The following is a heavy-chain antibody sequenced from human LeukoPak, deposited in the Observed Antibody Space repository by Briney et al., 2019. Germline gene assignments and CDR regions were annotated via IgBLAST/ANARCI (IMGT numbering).Heavy chain of an antibody. J-gene: IGHJ5*02. Sequence: SETLSLTCAVYGGSFSGYYWSWIRQPPGKGLEWIGEINHSGSTNYNPSLKSRVTISVDTSKNQFSLKLSSVTAADTAVYYCAKYVSTGWLDPWGQGTLVTVSS. V-gene: IGHV4-34*01. D-gene: IGHD3-16*01. CDR2: INHSGST. CDR1: GGSFSGYY. CDR3: AKYVSTGWLDP.